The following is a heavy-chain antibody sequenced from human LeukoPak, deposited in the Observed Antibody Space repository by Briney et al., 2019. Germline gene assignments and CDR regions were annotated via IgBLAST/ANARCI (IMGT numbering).Heavy chain of an antibody. D-gene: IGHD2-2*01. CDR2: IWYDGSHT. CDR3: VRGGYCSGTSCAHYDGMDV. CDR1: GFSFSSYG. Sequence: GGSPRLSCAASGFSFSSYGMRWVRQAPGKGLEWVGDIWYDGSHTYYADSVKGRFTISRDNSMNTLYMQMNSLRGEDAAVYYCVRGGYCSGTSCAHYDGMDVWGQGTTVTVSS. J-gene: IGHJ6*02. V-gene: IGHV3-33*01.